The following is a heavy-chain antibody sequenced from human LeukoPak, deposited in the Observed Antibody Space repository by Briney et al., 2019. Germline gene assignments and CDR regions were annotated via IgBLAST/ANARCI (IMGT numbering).Heavy chain of an antibody. V-gene: IGHV4-59*11. Sequence: SETLSLTCTVSGGSISSHYWSWIRQPPGKGLEWIGYIYYSGSTNYNPSLKSRVTISVDTSKNQFSLKLSSVTAADTAVYYCARDYSSSCQPWGQGTLVTVSS. CDR3: ARDYSSSCQP. J-gene: IGHJ5*02. CDR1: GGSISSHY. CDR2: IYYSGST. D-gene: IGHD6-13*01.